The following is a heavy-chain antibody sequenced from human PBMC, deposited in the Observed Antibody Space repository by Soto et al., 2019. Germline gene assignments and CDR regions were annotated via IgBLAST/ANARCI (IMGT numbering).Heavy chain of an antibody. Sequence: GASVKVSCKASGDTFTGYAMHWVRQAPGQRLEWMGWINAGNGNTKYSQKFQGRVTITRDTSASTAYMELSSLRSEDTAVYYCAKHRDCAGDTCYSGEFDPWGQGTLVTVSS. D-gene: IGHD2-15*01. J-gene: IGHJ5*02. CDR2: INAGNGNT. V-gene: IGHV1-3*01. CDR3: AKHRDCAGDTCYSGEFDP. CDR1: GDTFTGYA.